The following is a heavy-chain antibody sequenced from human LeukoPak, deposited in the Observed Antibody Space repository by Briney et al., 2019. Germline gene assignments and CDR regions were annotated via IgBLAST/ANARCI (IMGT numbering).Heavy chain of an antibody. CDR3: ARGSDFVWGSYRPYFDY. CDR2: ISGSTSYI. V-gene: IGHV3-21*01. Sequence: PGGSLRLSCVASAFTFRTYSMHWVRQARVKGLEWVSSISGSTSYIYYADSVRGRFTISRDNAKNSLYLQMNSLRAEDTAVYYCARGSDFVWGSYRPYFDYWGQGTLVTVSS. CDR1: AFTFRTYS. J-gene: IGHJ4*02. D-gene: IGHD3-16*02.